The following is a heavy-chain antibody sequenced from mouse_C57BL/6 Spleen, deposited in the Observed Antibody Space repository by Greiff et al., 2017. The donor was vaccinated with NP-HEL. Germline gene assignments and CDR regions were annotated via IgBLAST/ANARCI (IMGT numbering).Heavy chain of an antibody. CDR2: IDPSDSYT. CDR3: ARWDYYGSSYGYFDV. J-gene: IGHJ1*03. V-gene: IGHV1-59*01. CDR1: GYTFTSYW. Sequence: VQLQQPGAELVRPGTSVKLSCKASGYTFTSYWMHWVKQRPGQGLEWIGVIDPSDSYTNYNQKFKGKATLTVDTSSSTAYMQLSSLTSEDSAVYYCARWDYYGSSYGYFDVWGTGTTVTVSS. D-gene: IGHD1-1*01.